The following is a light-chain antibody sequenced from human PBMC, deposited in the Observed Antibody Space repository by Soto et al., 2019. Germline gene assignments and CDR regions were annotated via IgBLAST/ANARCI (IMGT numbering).Light chain of an antibody. Sequence: QSALTQPPSASGSLGQSVTISCTGTSSDIGGYNSVSWYQQHPGKAPRLMIYEVNKRPSGVPDRFSGSKSGYTASLTVSGLQTEDEAFYYCSSYAGSSNVFGTGTKLTVL. CDR1: SSDIGGYNS. CDR3: SSYAGSSNV. CDR2: EVN. J-gene: IGLJ1*01. V-gene: IGLV2-8*01.